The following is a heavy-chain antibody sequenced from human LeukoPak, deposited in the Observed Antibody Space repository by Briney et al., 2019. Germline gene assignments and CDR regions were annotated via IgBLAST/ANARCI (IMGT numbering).Heavy chain of an antibody. CDR2: IIPIFGTA. V-gene: IGHV1-69*05. CDR1: GGTFSSYA. J-gene: IGHJ6*03. D-gene: IGHD3-3*01. Sequence: ASVKVSCKASGGTFSSYAISWVRQAPGQGLEWMGGIIPIFGTANYAQKFRGRVTITMDESTSTAYMELSSLRSEDTAVYYCASSDFVFQGRTKYYDFWSGYPYYYYYMDVWGKGTTVTVSS. CDR3: ASSDFVFQGRTKYYDFWSGYPYYYYYMDV.